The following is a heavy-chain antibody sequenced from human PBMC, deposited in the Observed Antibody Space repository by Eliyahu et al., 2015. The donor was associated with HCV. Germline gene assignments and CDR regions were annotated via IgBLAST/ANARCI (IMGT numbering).Heavy chain of an antibody. Sequence: EVQLVESGGALVXPGGSLRLSCAASGFTVSRNYMNWVRQAPGKGLEWXSVIYSGGSTFYADSVKGRFTISRDTSQNTLYLQMNSLRAEDTAVYYCARGLRWPGAWFDPWGQGTLVTVSS. V-gene: IGHV3-66*01. CDR2: IYSGGST. CDR1: GFTVSRNY. D-gene: IGHD4-23*01. CDR3: ARGLRWPGAWFDP. J-gene: IGHJ5*02.